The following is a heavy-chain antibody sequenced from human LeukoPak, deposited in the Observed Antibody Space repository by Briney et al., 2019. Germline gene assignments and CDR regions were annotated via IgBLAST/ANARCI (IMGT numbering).Heavy chain of an antibody. V-gene: IGHV3-48*02. CDR3: ARGCCSVSGLYFEF. J-gene: IGHJ4*02. CDR1: GFIFRSYS. D-gene: IGHD3-9*01. CDR2: ISSSGTPI. Sequence: PGGSLRLSCTASGFIFRSYSMNWVRQAPGKGLEWLSYISSSGTPIHYADSVKGRFIISRDNAKNSLYLQMNNLTDEDTAVYYCARGCCSVSGLYFEFWGQGSLVTVSS.